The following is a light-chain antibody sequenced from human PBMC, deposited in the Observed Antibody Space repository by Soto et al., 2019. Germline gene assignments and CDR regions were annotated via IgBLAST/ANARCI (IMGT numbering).Light chain of an antibody. J-gene: IGLJ1*01. CDR2: YDN. Sequence: QSALTQPPSASGTPGQRVTISCSGSNSNIGSNTVNWYQQLPGTAPKLLIYYDNLRPSGVLDRISGSKSGTSASLAISGLQSDDEADYYCAAWDDSLNGRVFGTGTKVTVL. CDR1: NSNIGSNT. CDR3: AAWDDSLNGRV. V-gene: IGLV1-44*01.